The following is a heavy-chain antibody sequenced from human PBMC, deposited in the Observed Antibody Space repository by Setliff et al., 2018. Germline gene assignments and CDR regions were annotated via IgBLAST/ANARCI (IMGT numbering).Heavy chain of an antibody. CDR3: AKVSQYSSGWYYYYYGMDV. J-gene: IGHJ6*02. CDR1: GGSFSGYY. D-gene: IGHD6-19*01. Sequence: SETLSLTCAVYGGSFSGYYWSWIRQPPGKGLEWIGEINHRGSTNYNPSLKSRVTISVDTSKNQFSLKLSSVTAADTAVYYCAKVSQYSSGWYYYYYGMDVWGQGTTVTVSS. CDR2: INHRGST. V-gene: IGHV4-34*01.